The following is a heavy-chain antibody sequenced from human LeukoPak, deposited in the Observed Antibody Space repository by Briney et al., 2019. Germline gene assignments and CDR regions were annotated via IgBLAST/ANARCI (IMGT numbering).Heavy chain of an antibody. J-gene: IGHJ6*03. Sequence: GASVKVSCKASGYTFTSYDINWVRQATGQGLEWMGWMNPNSGNTGYAQKFQGRVTMTRNTSISTAYMELSSLRSEDTAVYYCARTWIQLWSTYYYYMDVWGKGTTVTISS. CDR2: MNPNSGNT. D-gene: IGHD5-18*01. V-gene: IGHV1-8*01. CDR1: GYTFTSYD. CDR3: ARTWIQLWSTYYYYMDV.